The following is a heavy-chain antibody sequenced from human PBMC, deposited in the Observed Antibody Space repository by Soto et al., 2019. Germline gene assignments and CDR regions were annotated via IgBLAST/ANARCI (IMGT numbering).Heavy chain of an antibody. Sequence: ASVKVSCKASGYTFSNSGISWVRQAPGQGLEWMGWISTYNGNTHYPQKFQGRVTMTEDTSTDTAYMELSSLRSEDTAVYYCATPGVLWFGTYYFDYWGQGTLVTVSS. CDR3: ATPGVLWFGTYYFDY. D-gene: IGHD3-10*01. CDR2: ISTYNGNT. J-gene: IGHJ4*02. V-gene: IGHV1-18*01. CDR1: GYTFSNSG.